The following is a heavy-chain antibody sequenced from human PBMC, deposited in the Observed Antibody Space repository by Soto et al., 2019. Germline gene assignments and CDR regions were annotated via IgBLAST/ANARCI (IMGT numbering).Heavy chain of an antibody. CDR2: TYYRSKWYN. CDR1: GDSVSSNSAA. D-gene: IGHD6-6*01. J-gene: IGHJ5*02. Sequence: KQSQTLSLTCAISGDSVSSNSAAWNWIRQSPSRGLEWLGRTYYRSKWYNDYAVSVKSRITINPDTSKNQFSLQLNSVTPEDTAVYYCAREHIAARPQNWFDPWGQGTLVTVSS. CDR3: AREHIAARPQNWFDP. V-gene: IGHV6-1*01.